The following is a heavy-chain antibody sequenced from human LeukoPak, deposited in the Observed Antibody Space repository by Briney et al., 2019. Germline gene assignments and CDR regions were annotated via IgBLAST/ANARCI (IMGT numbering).Heavy chain of an antibody. CDR1: GGSISRAGYY. V-gene: IGHV4-31*03. J-gene: IGHJ4*02. D-gene: IGHD3-3*01. Sequence: SETLSLTCTVSGGSISRAGYYWSWIRQHPGRGLEWIGYVYYSGSTYYNPSLKSRVTISLDTSKNQFSLKLSYVTAADTAVYYCARDGSGSMTYFDYWGQGTLVSVSS. CDR2: VYYSGST. CDR3: ARDGSGSMTYFDY.